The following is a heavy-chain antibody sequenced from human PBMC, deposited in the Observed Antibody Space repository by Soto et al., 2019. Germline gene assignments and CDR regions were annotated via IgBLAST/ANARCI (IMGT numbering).Heavy chain of an antibody. J-gene: IGHJ6*02. CDR2: IDPSHSYS. CDR1: GYSFASYW. Sequence: PGESLKISCKGSGYSFASYWITWVRQMPGKGLEWMGRIDPSHSYSDYSPSFQGHVTISADKSISTVYLQWSSLKASDTAMYYCLCRQSYRENFYYGMDVWGQGTTVTVSS. D-gene: IGHD2-2*01. V-gene: IGHV5-10-1*01. CDR3: LCRQSYRENFYYGMDV.